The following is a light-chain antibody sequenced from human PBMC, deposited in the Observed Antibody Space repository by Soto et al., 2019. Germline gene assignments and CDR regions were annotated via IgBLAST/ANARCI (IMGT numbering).Light chain of an antibody. CDR3: AAWDDSLNGLYV. CDR2: SNN. V-gene: IGLV1-44*01. Sequence: QSVLTQPPSASGTPGQTVTISCSGSSSNIGSNPVISYQQLPGTAPNFRIYSNNQRPSGVPGRLSGSRSGTSASLAISGLQSEEEADYYCAAWDDSLNGLYVFGTGTKVTVL. CDR1: SSNIGSNP. J-gene: IGLJ1*01.